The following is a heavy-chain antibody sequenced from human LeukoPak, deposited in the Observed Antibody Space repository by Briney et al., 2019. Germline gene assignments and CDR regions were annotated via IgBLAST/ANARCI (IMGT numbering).Heavy chain of an antibody. J-gene: IGHJ3*02. CDR2: IYSGGST. CDR1: GVTFSSNY. V-gene: IGHV3-53*01. Sequence: GGSLRLSCAASGVTFSSNYMSWVRQAPGKGLEWVSVIYSGGSTYYADSVKGRFTISRDNSKNTLYLQMNSLRAEDTAVYYCAKNYYSDTSAYFRYAFDIWGQGTVVTVSS. CDR3: AKNYYSDTSAYFRYAFDI. D-gene: IGHD3-22*01.